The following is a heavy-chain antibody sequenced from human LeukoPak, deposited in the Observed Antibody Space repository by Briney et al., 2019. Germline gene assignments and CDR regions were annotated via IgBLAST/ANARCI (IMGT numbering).Heavy chain of an antibody. CDR1: GGSISSYY. CDR2: IYYSGST. Sequence: SETLSLTCTVSGGSISSYYWSWIRQPPGKGLEWIGYIYYSGSTNYNPSLKSRVTISVDTSKNQFSLKLSSVTAADTAVYYCARDRSAAGISDYYGMDVWGQGTTVTVSS. J-gene: IGHJ6*02. CDR3: ARDRSAAGISDYYGMDV. V-gene: IGHV4-59*12. D-gene: IGHD6-13*01.